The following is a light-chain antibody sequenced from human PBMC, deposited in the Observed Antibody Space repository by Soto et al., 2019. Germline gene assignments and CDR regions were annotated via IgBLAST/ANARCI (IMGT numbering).Light chain of an antibody. V-gene: IGLV2-8*01. CDR3: SSYAASNNLGV. J-gene: IGLJ2*01. CDR1: SSDVGGYNY. Sequence: QSALPQPPSASGSPGQSVTISCIGTSSDVGGYNYVSWYQQHPGKAPKLMIYEVSKRPSGVPDRFSGSKSGNTASLTVSGLQAEDEADYYCSSYAASNNLGVFGGGTKVTVL. CDR2: EVS.